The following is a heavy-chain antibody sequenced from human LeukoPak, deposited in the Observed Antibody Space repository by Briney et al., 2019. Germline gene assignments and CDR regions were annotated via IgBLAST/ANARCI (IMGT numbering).Heavy chain of an antibody. D-gene: IGHD1-26*01. Sequence: GGSLRLFCAASGFTFSNYAMHWVRQAPGKGLEYVSGISSNGGSTFYASSVEGRFTISRDNSKNTLYLQMGSLRAEDMAVYYCARAEWEQLRWGIDYWGQGSLVTVSS. CDR1: GFTFSNYA. CDR3: ARAEWEQLRWGIDY. CDR2: ISSNGGST. V-gene: IGHV3-64*01. J-gene: IGHJ4*02.